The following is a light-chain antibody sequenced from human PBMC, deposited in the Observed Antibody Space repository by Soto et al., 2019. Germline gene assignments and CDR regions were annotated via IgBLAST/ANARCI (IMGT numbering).Light chain of an antibody. Sequence: DIQMTQSPSTLSASVGDRVIITCRASQSINSWLAWYQQKPGKAPNLLIYKASTLESGVPSRFSGSGSGTEFTLTISSLQPDDFATYYCQQYETYSGTFGQGTEVDIK. CDR3: QQYETYSGT. J-gene: IGKJ1*01. CDR2: KAS. V-gene: IGKV1-5*03. CDR1: QSINSW.